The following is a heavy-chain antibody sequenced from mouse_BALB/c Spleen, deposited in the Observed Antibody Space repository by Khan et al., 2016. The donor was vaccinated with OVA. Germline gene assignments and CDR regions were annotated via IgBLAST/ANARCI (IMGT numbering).Heavy chain of an antibody. J-gene: IGHJ3*01. CDR3: AREGAYYRSDCWFAY. CDR2: IIPSNDYT. V-gene: IGHV1-4*01. CDR1: GYTFTTYT. Sequence: VQLQESGAELARPGASVKMSCKTSGYTFTTYTIHWIKQRPGQGLEWIGYIIPSNDYTNFNQKLKDRATLTSDKSSSTVYMQLSSLTFEDSALYYCAREGAYYRSDCWFAYWGQGTLVTVST. D-gene: IGHD2-14*01.